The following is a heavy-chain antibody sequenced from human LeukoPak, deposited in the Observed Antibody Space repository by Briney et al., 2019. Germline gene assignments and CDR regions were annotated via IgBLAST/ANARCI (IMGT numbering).Heavy chain of an antibody. D-gene: IGHD1-26*01. CDR1: GLTLSNYW. CDR3: AARSSGNPYF. J-gene: IGHJ4*02. V-gene: IGHV3-7*03. Sequence: GGSLRLSCTASGLTLSNYWMIWVRQAPGKGLQWVAKIKQDGSGKYYVDSVKGRFTISRDNAENSLYLQMNSLRVEDTAVYYRAARSSGNPYFWGQGTLVTVSS. CDR2: IKQDGSGK.